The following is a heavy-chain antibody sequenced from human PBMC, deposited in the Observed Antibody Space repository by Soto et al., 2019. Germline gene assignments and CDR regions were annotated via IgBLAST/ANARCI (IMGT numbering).Heavy chain of an antibody. D-gene: IGHD3-3*01. Sequence: ASVKVSCKASGYTFTSYYMHWVRQAPGQGLEWMGIINPSGGSTSYAQKFQGRVTMTRDTSTSTVYMELSSLRSEDTAVYYCARVDGGGSGYPLPRYYFDYWGQGTLVTVSS. J-gene: IGHJ4*02. CDR3: ARVDGGGSGYPLPRYYFDY. CDR1: GYTFTSYY. CDR2: INPSGGST. V-gene: IGHV1-46*03.